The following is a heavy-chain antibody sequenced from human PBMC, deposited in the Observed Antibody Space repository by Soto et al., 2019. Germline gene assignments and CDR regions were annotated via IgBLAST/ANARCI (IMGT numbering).Heavy chain of an antibody. J-gene: IGHJ4*02. Sequence: SETLSLTCTVSGRSISRYYWSWIRQPPAKGLEWIGYIYYSGSTNYNPSLKSRVTISVDTSKNQFSLKLSSVTAADTAVYYCARQAAYSSGWYGGPGGYFDYWGQGTLVTVS. CDR3: ARQAAYSSGWYGGPGGYFDY. D-gene: IGHD6-19*01. CDR2: IYYSGST. CDR1: GRSISRYY. V-gene: IGHV4-59*08.